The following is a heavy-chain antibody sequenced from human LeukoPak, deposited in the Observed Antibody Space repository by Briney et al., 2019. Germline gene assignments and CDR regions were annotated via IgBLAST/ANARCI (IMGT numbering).Heavy chain of an antibody. CDR2: ISGGGDNT. J-gene: IGHJ6*02. CDR1: GFTFSNYA. Sequence: GGSLRLSCAASGFTFSNYAMSWVRQAPGKGLEWVSGISGGGDNTYYADSVKGRFTISRDNSKNTLYLQMNSLRAEDTALYYCAKDHLGGRDWLTAAGYYYGMDVWGQGTTVTVSS. V-gene: IGHV3-23*01. CDR3: AKDHLGGRDWLTAAGYYYGMDV. D-gene: IGHD6-13*01.